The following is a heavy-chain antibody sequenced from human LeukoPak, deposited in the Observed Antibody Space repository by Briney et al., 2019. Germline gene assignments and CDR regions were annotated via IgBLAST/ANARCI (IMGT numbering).Heavy chain of an antibody. CDR3: AVLTYQLLDYYFDY. CDR2: IKQDGSEK. V-gene: IGHV3-7*01. J-gene: IGHJ4*02. CDR1: GIILSSYW. Sequence: GGSLRLSCAASGIILSSYWMSWVRQAPGKGLEWVANIKQDGSEKWYVDSVKGRFTISRDNAKNSLYLQMNSLRAEDTAVYYCAVLTYQLLDYYFDYWGQGTLVTVSS. D-gene: IGHD2-2*01.